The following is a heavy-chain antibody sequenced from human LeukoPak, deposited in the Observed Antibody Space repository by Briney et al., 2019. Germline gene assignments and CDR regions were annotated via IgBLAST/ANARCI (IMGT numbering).Heavy chain of an antibody. CDR2: IYSGGST. D-gene: IGHD3-10*01. Sequence: GGSLRLSCAASGFTVSSNYMSWVRQAPGKGLEWVSVIYSGGSTYYADSVKGRFTISRDSSKNTLYLQMNSLRAEDTAVYYCAKLRQLWFGELDYWGQGTLVTVSP. V-gene: IGHV3-53*01. J-gene: IGHJ4*02. CDR3: AKLRQLWFGELDY. CDR1: GFTVSSNY.